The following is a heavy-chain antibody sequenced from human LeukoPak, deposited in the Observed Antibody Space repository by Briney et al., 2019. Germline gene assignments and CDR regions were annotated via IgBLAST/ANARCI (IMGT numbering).Heavy chain of an antibody. CDR3: ARQGYGRSSFFDH. CDR1: GGSVSTNLYY. V-gene: IGHV4-39*01. D-gene: IGHD6-6*01. CDR2: LFHSGTT. J-gene: IGHJ4*02. Sequence: SETLSLTCTVSGGSVSTNLYYWGWIRQPPGKGLEWIGNLFHSGTTYYNPSLKSRVSKSVDTSKNQFSLKLNSVTAADAAVYYCARQGYGRSSFFDHWGQGTLVTVSS.